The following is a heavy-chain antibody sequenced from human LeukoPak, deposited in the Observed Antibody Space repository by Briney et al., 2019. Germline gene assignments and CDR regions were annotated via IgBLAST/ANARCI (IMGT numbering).Heavy chain of an antibody. CDR3: AKAPVTSCRGAFCYPFDS. CDR2: ISSSSNYI. D-gene: IGHD2-15*01. Sequence: GGSLRLSCAASGFTFSHYSMNMNWVRQAPGKGLEWVSSISSSSNYIYYADSVKGRFTISRDNSKNTLYLQMNSLRAEDAAVYYCAKAPVTSCRGAFCYPFDSWGQGTLVTVSS. CDR1: GFTFSHYS. V-gene: IGHV3-21*04. J-gene: IGHJ4*02.